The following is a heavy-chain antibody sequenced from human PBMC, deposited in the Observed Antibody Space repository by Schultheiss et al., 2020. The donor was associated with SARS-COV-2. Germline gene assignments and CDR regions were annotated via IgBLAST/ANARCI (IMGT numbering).Heavy chain of an antibody. CDR1: GFTFSDYY. V-gene: IGHV3-7*05. CDR2: IKQDGSEK. D-gene: IGHD3-16*01. CDR3: AKGTRIMITFGGVTTDY. J-gene: IGHJ4*02. Sequence: GGSLRLSCAASGFTFSDYYMSWVRQAPGKGLEWVANIKQDGSEKYYVDSVKGRFTISRDNAKNSLYLQMNSLRAEDTAVYYCAKGTRIMITFGGVTTDYWGQGTLVTVSS.